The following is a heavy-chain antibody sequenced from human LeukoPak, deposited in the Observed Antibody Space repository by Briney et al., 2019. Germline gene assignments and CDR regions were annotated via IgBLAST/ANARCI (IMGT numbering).Heavy chain of an antibody. CDR3: ARPRGQGVPFEDDAFDI. J-gene: IGHJ3*02. Sequence: SETLSLTCTASGGSISSYYWSWIRQPPGKGLEWIGYIYYSGSTNYNPSLKSRVTISVDTSKNQFSLKLSSVTAADTAVYYCARPRGQGVPFEDDAFDIWGQGTVVTVSS. D-gene: IGHD2-2*01. CDR2: IYYSGST. CDR1: GGSISSYY. V-gene: IGHV4-59*01.